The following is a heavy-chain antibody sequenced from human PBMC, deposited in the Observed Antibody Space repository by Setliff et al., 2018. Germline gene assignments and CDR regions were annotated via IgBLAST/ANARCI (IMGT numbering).Heavy chain of an antibody. CDR1: GFTFSNYW. J-gene: IGHJ4*02. D-gene: IGHD1-26*01. Sequence: PGGSLRLSCAASGFTFSNYWMSWVRQAPGKGLEWVSSIGDSGNSAYYADSVKGRFTISRDNSKNTVYVQMNSLRAEDTAVYYCAKDGGGTYYSRSDYWGQGTLVTVSS. CDR3: AKDGGGTYYSRSDY. CDR2: IGDSGNSA. V-gene: IGHV3-23*01.